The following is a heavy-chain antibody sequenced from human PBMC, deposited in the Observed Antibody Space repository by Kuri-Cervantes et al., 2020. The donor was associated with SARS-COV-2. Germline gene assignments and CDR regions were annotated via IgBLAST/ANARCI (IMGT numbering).Heavy chain of an antibody. Sequence: SGPALVKPTQTLTLTCTFSGFSLSTSGVGVGWTRQPPGKALEWLALIDWDDDKYYSTSLKTRLTISKDTSKNQVVLTMTNMDPVDTATYYCARIRVEMATIGDYYYYGMDVWSQGTTVTVSS. CDR3: ARIRVEMATIGDYYYYGMDV. CDR1: GFSLSTSGVG. J-gene: IGHJ6*02. V-gene: IGHV2-70*01. CDR2: IDWDDDK. D-gene: IGHD5-24*01.